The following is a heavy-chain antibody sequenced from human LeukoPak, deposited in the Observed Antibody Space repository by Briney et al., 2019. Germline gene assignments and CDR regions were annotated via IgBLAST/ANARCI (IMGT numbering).Heavy chain of an antibody. Sequence: GGSLRLSCAASGFTFSSYGMHWVRQAPGKGLEWVAVISYDGSNKYYADSVKGRFTISRDNSKNTLYLQMNSLRAEDTAVYYCAKDRVTMIVVNRAFDFWGQGTMVTVSS. CDR1: GFTFSSYG. CDR2: ISYDGSNK. CDR3: AKDRVTMIVVNRAFDF. D-gene: IGHD3-22*01. V-gene: IGHV3-30*18. J-gene: IGHJ3*01.